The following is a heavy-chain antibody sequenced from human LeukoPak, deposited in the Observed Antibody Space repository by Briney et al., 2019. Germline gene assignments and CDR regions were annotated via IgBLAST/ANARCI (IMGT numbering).Heavy chain of an antibody. CDR1: GGSFSGYY. Sequence: SETLSLTCAVYGGSFSGYYWSWIRQPPGKGLEWIGEINHSGSTNYNPSLKSRVTISVDTSKNQFSLKLSSVTAADTAVYYCAGPVSRQWLASRAFDIWGQGTMVTVSS. J-gene: IGHJ3*02. V-gene: IGHV4-34*01. D-gene: IGHD6-19*01. CDR2: INHSGST. CDR3: AGPVSRQWLASRAFDI.